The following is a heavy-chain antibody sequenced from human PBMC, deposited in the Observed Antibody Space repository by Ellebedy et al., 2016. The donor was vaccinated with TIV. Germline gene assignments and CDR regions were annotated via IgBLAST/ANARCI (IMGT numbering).Heavy chain of an antibody. V-gene: IGHV4-34*01. D-gene: IGHD6-13*01. J-gene: IGHJ4*02. Sequence: SETLSLSXAVYGGSFSGYYWTWIRQSPGKGLEWIGEIDRSGSTTYNPSLRSRVTISVDTSKNQFSLKLNSVTAADTAVYYCARSPPRIALTGERVSRTYWGQGTLVTVSS. CDR3: ARSPPRIALTGERVSRTY. CDR1: GGSFSGYY. CDR2: IDRSGST.